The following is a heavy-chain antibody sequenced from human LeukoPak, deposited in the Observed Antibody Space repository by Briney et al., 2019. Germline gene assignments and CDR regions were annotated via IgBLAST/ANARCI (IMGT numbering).Heavy chain of an antibody. CDR2: IDPSDSYT. J-gene: IGHJ3*02. D-gene: IGHD3-22*01. Sequence: GESLKISCKGSGYSFTSYWISWVRQMPGKGLEWMWRIDPSDSYTNYSPSFQGHVTISADKSISTAYVQWSSLKASDTAMYYCVSEIYDSSGPPIWGQGTMVTVSS. V-gene: IGHV5-10-1*01. CDR1: GYSFTSYW. CDR3: VSEIYDSSGPPI.